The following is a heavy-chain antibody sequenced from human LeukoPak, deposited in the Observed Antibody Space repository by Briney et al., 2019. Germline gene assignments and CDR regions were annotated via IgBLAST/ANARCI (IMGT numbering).Heavy chain of an antibody. CDR3: ARAPAGVTMVRGVIDY. Sequence: SETLSLSCAVYGRPFIWYYWSWIRSTPGKGLEWIGEINHSGSTNYNPSLKSRVTISVDTSKNQFSLKLSSVTAADTAVYYCARAPAGVTMVRGVIDYWGQGTLVTVSS. J-gene: IGHJ4*02. D-gene: IGHD3-10*01. CDR2: INHSGST. CDR1: GRPFIWYY. V-gene: IGHV4-34*01.